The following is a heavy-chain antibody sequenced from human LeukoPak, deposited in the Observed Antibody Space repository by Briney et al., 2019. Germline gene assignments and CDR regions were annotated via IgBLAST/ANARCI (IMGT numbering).Heavy chain of an antibody. V-gene: IGHV1-18*01. Sequence: ASVKVSCKASGYTFTSYGISWVQQAPGQGLEWMGWISAYNGNTNYAQKLQGRVTMTTDTSTSTAYMELRSLRSDDTAVYYCARDWYYYDSSGYYPWDYWGQGTLVTVSS. D-gene: IGHD3-22*01. J-gene: IGHJ4*02. CDR1: GYTFTSYG. CDR2: ISAYNGNT. CDR3: ARDWYYYDSSGYYPWDY.